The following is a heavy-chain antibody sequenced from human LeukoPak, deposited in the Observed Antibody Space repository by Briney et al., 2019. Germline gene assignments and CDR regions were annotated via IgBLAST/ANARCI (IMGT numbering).Heavy chain of an antibody. CDR3: ARDAGPQGYYYGMDV. CDR2: IYYSGST. CDR1: GGSISSSSYY. Sequence: PSETLSLTCTVSGGSISSSSYYWGWIRQPPGKGLEWIGSIYYSGSTYYNPSLKSRVTISVDTSKNQFSLKLSSVTAADTAVYYCARDAGPQGYYYGMDVWGQGTTVTVSS. V-gene: IGHV4-39*07. J-gene: IGHJ6*02.